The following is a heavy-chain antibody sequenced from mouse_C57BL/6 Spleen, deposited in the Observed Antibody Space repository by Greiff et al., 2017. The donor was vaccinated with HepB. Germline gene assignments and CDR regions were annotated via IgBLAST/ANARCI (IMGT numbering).Heavy chain of an antibody. J-gene: IGHJ4*01. CDR2: IYPGDGDT. Sequence: VQLQQSGPELVKPGASVKISCKASGYAFSSSWMNWVKQRPGKGLEWIGRIYPGDGDTNYNGKFKGKATLTADKSSCTAYMQLSSLTSEDSAVYFCARGRNYDYYAMDYWGQGTSVTVSS. CDR1: GYAFSSSW. CDR3: ARGRNYDYYAMDY. V-gene: IGHV1-82*01. D-gene: IGHD1-1*01.